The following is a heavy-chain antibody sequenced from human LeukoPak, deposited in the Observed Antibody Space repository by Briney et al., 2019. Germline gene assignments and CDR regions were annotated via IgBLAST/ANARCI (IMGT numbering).Heavy chain of an antibody. J-gene: IGHJ6*03. V-gene: IGHV3-21*01. CDR1: GFTFSSYN. CDR3: VRGGGAGTNYYYYYYMDV. D-gene: IGHD2-21*01. Sequence: GGSLRLSCAASGFTFSSYNMNWVRQAPGKGLEWVSSIRRSSTYIYYADSVKGRFTISRDNAKNSLYLQMNSLRAEDTAVYYCVRGGGAGTNYYYYYYMDVWGKGTTVTVSS. CDR2: IRRSSTYI.